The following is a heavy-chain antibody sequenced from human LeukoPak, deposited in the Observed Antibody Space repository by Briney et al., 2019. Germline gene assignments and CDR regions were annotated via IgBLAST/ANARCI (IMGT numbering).Heavy chain of an antibody. V-gene: IGHV4-39*01. CDR2: IYYSGST. CDR3: ARGRSDVDIVATINYFDY. Sequence: TASETLSLTCTVSGGSISSSSYYWGWIRQPPGKGLEWIGSIYYSGSTYYNPSLKSRVTISVDTSKNQFSLKLSSVTAADTAVYYCARGRSDVDIVATINYFDYWGQGTLVTVSS. CDR1: GGSISSSSYY. D-gene: IGHD5-12*01. J-gene: IGHJ4*02.